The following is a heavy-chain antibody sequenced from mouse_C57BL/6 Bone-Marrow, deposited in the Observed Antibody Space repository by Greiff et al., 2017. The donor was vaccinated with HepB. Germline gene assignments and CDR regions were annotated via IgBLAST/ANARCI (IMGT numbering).Heavy chain of an antibody. Sequence: VQLKESVAELVRPGASVKLSCTASGFNIKNTYMHWVKQRPEQGLEWIGRIDPANGNTKYAPKFQGKATITADTSSNTAYLQLSSLTSEDTAIYYCARRLPYLYWYFDVWGTGTTVTVSS. D-gene: IGHD2-4*01. J-gene: IGHJ1*03. CDR3: ARRLPYLYWYFDV. CDR2: IDPANGNT. V-gene: IGHV14-3*01. CDR1: GFNIKNTY.